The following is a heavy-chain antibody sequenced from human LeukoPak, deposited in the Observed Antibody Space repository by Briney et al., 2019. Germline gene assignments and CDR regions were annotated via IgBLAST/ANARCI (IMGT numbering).Heavy chain of an antibody. CDR3: ARGSRYYYDSSGYLFDY. J-gene: IGHJ4*02. CDR2: IHYSGST. Sequence: KSSETLSLTCTVSGGSISSYYYTWIRQPPGKGLEWIGYIHYSGSTNYNPSLKSRVTISVDTSKNQFSLNLSSVTAADTAVYYCARGSRYYYDSSGYLFDYWGQGTLVTVSS. V-gene: IGHV4-59*01. CDR1: GGSISSYY. D-gene: IGHD3-22*01.